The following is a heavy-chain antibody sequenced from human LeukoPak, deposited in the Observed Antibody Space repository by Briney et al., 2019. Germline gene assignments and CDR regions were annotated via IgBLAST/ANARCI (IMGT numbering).Heavy chain of an antibody. Sequence: ASVKVSCKASGYIFITYYIHWVRQAPGQGLEWVGMINPAGGRTVYAQKFQGRVTMTEDTSTDTAYMELSSLRSEDTAVYYCATDLVGAPDYWGQGTLVTVSS. CDR3: ATDLVGAPDY. D-gene: IGHD1-26*01. CDR2: INPAGGRT. CDR1: GYIFITYY. V-gene: IGHV1-46*01. J-gene: IGHJ4*02.